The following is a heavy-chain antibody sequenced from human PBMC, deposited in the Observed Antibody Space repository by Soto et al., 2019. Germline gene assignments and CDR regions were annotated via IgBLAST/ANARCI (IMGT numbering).Heavy chain of an antibody. CDR3: CGRLGSNWLDP. J-gene: IGHJ5*02. CDR2: LNHSGNT. Sequence: QVQPQQWGTGLLKPSETLSLTCAVYGGAFSTYYWNGIRQPPGKGLEWIGELNHSGNTQYKPSLKSRVTMSLDTSKTQFSLKLTSVTAAYTAVYCCCGRLGSNWLDPWGQGTLVTVSS. V-gene: IGHV4-34*01. D-gene: IGHD3-22*01. CDR1: GGAFSTYY.